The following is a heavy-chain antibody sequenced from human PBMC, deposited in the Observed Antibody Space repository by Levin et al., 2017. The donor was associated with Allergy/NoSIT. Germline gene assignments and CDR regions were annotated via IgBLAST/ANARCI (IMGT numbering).Heavy chain of an antibody. V-gene: IGHV3-30*18. CDR1: GFTFSSYG. J-gene: IGHJ6*02. Sequence: GGSLRLSCAASGFTFSSYGMHWVRQAPGKGLEWVAVISFDGYNKYYADSVKGRFTISRDNSKNTLYLQMNSLRAEDTAVYYCAKTSYSIYGMDVWGQGTTVTVSS. CDR2: ISFDGYNK. CDR3: AKTSYSIYGMDV. D-gene: IGHD3-3*02.